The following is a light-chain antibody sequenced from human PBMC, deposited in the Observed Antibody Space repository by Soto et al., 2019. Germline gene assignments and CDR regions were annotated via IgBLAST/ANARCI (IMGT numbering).Light chain of an antibody. J-gene: IGLJ3*02. CDR2: DRD. CDR3: GTWDSSLSEGV. V-gene: IGLV1-51*01. Sequence: QSVLTQPPSMSAAPGQTVTISCSGSSSNIGSNYVCWYQQLPGTAPKLLIYDRDKRPSGIPDRFSGSRSGTSATLGITGLQTGDEADYYCGTWDSSLSEGVFGGGTQLTVL. CDR1: SSNIGSNY.